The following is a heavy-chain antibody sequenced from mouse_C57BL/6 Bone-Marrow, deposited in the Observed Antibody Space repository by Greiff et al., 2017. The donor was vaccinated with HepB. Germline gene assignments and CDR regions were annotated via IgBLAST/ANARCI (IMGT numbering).Heavy chain of an antibody. Sequence: EVMLVESGGGLVKPGGSLKLSCAASGFTFSSYAMSWVRQTPEKRLEWVATISDGGSYTYYPDNVKGRFTISRDNAKNNLYLQMSHLKSEDTAMYYCARERIYYGSSYGSWFAYWGQGTLVTVSA. CDR2: ISDGGSYT. V-gene: IGHV5-4*01. CDR1: GFTFSSYA. D-gene: IGHD1-1*01. CDR3: ARERIYYGSSYGSWFAY. J-gene: IGHJ3*01.